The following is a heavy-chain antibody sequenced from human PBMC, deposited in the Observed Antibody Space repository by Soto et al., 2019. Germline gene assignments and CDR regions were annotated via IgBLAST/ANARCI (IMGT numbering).Heavy chain of an antibody. Sequence: GASVKVSCKASGYTFTSYAMHWVRQAPVQRLEWIGWSNAGNGNTKYSQEFQGRVTITRDTSASAAYMELSSLRSEDMAVYYCAGGADCSGGKCRAHASDNRGQGTMVTVSS. J-gene: IGHJ3*02. CDR1: GYTFTSYA. D-gene: IGHD2-15*01. V-gene: IGHV1-3*02. CDR2: SNAGNGNT. CDR3: AGGADCSGGKCRAHASDN.